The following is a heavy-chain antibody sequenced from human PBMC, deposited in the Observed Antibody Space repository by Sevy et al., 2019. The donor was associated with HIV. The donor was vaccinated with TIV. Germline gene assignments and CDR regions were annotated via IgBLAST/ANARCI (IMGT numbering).Heavy chain of an antibody. Sequence: SHTLSLTCTVSGGSISSGDYYWSWIRQPPGKGLEWIGYIYYSGSTYFNPSLKSRLTVSVDTSKNQFSLKLNSVTAADTAVYYCARGSVTTRGDDAFDIWGQGTMVTVSS. D-gene: IGHD4-17*01. CDR2: IYYSGST. CDR1: GGSISSGDYY. CDR3: ARGSVTTRGDDAFDI. J-gene: IGHJ3*02. V-gene: IGHV4-30-4*01.